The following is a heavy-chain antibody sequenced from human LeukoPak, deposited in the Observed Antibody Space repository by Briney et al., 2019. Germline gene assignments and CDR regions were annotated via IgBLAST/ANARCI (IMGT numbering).Heavy chain of an antibody. CDR1: GFTFSSYS. J-gene: IGHJ4*02. D-gene: IGHD1-26*01. CDR3: AREGGIVGATDGY. CDR2: ISSSSSTI. V-gene: IGHV3-48*01. Sequence: GGSLRLSCAASGFTFSSYSMNWVRQDPGKGLEWVSYISSSSSTIYYADSVKGRFTISRDNAKNSLYLQMNSLRAEDTAVYYCAREGGIVGATDGYWGQGTLVTVSS.